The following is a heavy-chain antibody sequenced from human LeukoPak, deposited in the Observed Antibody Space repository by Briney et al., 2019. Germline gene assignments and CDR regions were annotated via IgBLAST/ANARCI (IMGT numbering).Heavy chain of an antibody. J-gene: IGHJ5*02. CDR2: ISAYNGNT. V-gene: IGHV1-18*01. CDR1: GYTFTSYG. D-gene: IGHD2-2*01. CDR3: ARDAYLLLLAPPFWFDP. Sequence: ASVKVSCKASGYTFTSYGISWVRQAPGQGLEWMGWISAYNGNTNYAQQLQGRVTMTTDTSTSTAYMELRSLRSDDTAVYYCARDAYLLLLAPPFWFDPWGQGTLVTHSS.